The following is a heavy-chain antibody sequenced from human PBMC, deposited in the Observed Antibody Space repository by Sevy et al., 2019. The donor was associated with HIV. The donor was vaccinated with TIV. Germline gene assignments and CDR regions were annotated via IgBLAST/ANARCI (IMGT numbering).Heavy chain of an antibody. J-gene: IGHJ4*02. CDR1: GFTFSAYS. CDR2: ISTGTDHI. V-gene: IGHV3-21*05. CDR3: VGRGVDAYTVYLDL. D-gene: IGHD3-10*01. Sequence: GGSLRLSCTASGFTFSAYSMNWVRQAPGKGLEWLSYISTGTDHISYADSAKGRFTISRDDAKKSVYLEMKSLRDQDTVLDYCVGRGVDAYTVYLDLWGQGTLVTVSS.